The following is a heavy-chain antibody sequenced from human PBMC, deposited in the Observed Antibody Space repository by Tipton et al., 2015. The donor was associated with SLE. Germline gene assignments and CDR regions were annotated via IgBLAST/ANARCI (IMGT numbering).Heavy chain of an antibody. CDR3: ARDSVPLGDASDF. J-gene: IGHJ3*01. V-gene: IGHV4-61*08. CDR2: IHHSGST. CDR1: GGSISDGYY. D-gene: IGHD6-13*01. Sequence: GLVKPSETLSLTCTVSGGSISDGYYWGWIRQPPGEGLEWIGNIHHSGSTNYNPSLQSRVTISRDPSKNQFSLKLISATAADTAVYYCARDSVPLGDASDFWGQGTMVTVSS.